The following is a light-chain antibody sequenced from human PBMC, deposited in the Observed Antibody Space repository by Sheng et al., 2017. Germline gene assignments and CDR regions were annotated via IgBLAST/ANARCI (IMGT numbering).Light chain of an antibody. CDR3: QIAVSSGSP. Sequence: SYELTQPPSVSVSPGQTAKITCSGDALPRQYVSWYQKKPGQAPVTVIYKDRERPSGIPERFSGSTSGTTVTLVISGVQAEDEADYYCQIAVSSGSPFGGGTRLTVL. CDR2: KDR. J-gene: IGLJ2*01. CDR1: ALPRQY. V-gene: IGLV3-25*03.